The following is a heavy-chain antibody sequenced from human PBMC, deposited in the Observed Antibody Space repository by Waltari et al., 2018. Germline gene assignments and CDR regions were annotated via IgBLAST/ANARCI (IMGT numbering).Heavy chain of an antibody. CDR3: TRDGHSYFYGSWSDY. Sequence: QGRLVESGGGVVQPGRSLTLSCEVSGISVSSYAMHWVRQAPGKGLGWVAVISFDGKDIYFADSVKGRFTITRDNSKSTLYLQMNSLTPEDTAIYYCTRDGHSYFYGSWSDYWGQGALVTVSS. J-gene: IGHJ4*02. D-gene: IGHD3-10*01. CDR1: GISVSSYA. CDR2: ISFDGKDI. V-gene: IGHV3-30*17.